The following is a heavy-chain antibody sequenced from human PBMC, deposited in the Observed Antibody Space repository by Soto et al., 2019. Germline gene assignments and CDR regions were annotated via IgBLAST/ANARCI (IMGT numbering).Heavy chain of an antibody. CDR3: AKWNGGFDY. Sequence: QVQLVESGGGVVQPGRSLRLSCAASGFTFSSYGMHWVRQAPGKGLEWVAVISYDGSNKYYADSVKGRFTISRDNSKNTLYLQVNSLRAEDKAVYYCAKWNGGFDYWGQGTLVTVSS. CDR2: ISYDGSNK. V-gene: IGHV3-30*18. D-gene: IGHD3-16*01. CDR1: GFTFSSYG. J-gene: IGHJ4*02.